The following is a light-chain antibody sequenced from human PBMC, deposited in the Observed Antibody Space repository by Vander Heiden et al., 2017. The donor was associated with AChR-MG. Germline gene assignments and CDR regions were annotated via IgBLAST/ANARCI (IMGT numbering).Light chain of an antibody. J-gene: IGKJ3*01. Sequence: IHTTQTPSSLSASVGERVTLTCRASQSISSYLNWYQQKPGKAPKLLIYAASSLQSGVPSRFSGSGSGTDFTLTISSLQPEDFAAYYCQQSYSRPFTFGPGTKVDIK. CDR2: AAS. CDR1: QSISSY. V-gene: IGKV1-39*01. CDR3: QQSYSRPFT.